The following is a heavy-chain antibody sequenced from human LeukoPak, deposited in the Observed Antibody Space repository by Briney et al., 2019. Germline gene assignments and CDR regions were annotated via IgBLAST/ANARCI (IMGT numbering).Heavy chain of an antibody. CDR1: GYSISSVYF. CDR3: ARNGGYGKFDY. Sequence: PSETLSLTCAVSGYSISSVYFWGWLRRPPGKGLEWIGTIDHSGSTHYNPSLKSRVTMSVDTSKNQFSLNLSPVTAADTAFYYCARNGGYGKFDYWGQGTLVTVSS. CDR2: IDHSGST. V-gene: IGHV4-38-2*01. J-gene: IGHJ4*02. D-gene: IGHD1-26*01.